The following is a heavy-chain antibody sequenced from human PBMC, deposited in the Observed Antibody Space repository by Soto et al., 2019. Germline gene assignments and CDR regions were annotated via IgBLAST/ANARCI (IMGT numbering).Heavy chain of an antibody. J-gene: IGHJ6*02. CDR1: GYTFTSYD. CDR2: MDPNSGNT. D-gene: IGHD3-22*01. Sequence: ASVKVSCKASGYTFTSYDINWVRQATGQGLEWMGWMDPNSGNTGYAQKFQGRVTMTRNTSISTAYMELSSLRSEDTAVYYCARGHDSSGYSYYYYYGMDVWGQGTTVTVSS. CDR3: ARGHDSSGYSYYYYYGMDV. V-gene: IGHV1-8*01.